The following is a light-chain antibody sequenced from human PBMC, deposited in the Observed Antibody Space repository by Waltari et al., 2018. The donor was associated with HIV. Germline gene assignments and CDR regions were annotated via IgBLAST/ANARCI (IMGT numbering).Light chain of an antibody. CDR2: AAS. J-gene: IGKJ3*01. CDR3: QQSYSNTRGFT. Sequence: DIQMTQSPSSLSASVGDRVTITCRASQSISSYLNWYQQRPGKAPNLLIYAASSLQSGVPSRFSGSGSGTDFTLTISSLQPEDFATYYCQQSYSNTRGFTFGPGTKVDIK. CDR1: QSISSY. V-gene: IGKV1-39*01.